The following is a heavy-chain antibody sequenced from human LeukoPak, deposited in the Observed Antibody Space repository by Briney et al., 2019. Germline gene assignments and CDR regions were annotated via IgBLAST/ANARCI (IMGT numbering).Heavy chain of an antibody. V-gene: IGHV3-13*01. D-gene: IGHD3-3*01. CDR2: IGTVGDT. CDR3: AKDSVSAKTYYDFWSGRPFFDP. J-gene: IGHJ5*02. Sequence: GGSLRLSCAASGFTFSLYDMHWVRQATGKSLEWVSGIGTVGDTYYADSVKGRFTISRDNSKNTLYLQMNSLRAEDTAVYYCAKDSVSAKTYYDFWSGRPFFDPWGQGTLVTVSS. CDR1: GFTFSLYD.